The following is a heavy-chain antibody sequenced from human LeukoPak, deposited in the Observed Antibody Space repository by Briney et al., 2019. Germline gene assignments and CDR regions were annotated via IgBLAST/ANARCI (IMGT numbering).Heavy chain of an antibody. J-gene: IGHJ3*02. CDR1: GHTFTGYF. D-gene: IGHD3-22*01. Sequence: ASVKVSCKASGHTFTGYFIHWVRQAPGQGLEWMGWMNPNSGNTGYAQKFQGRVTITRNTSISTAYMELSSLRSEDTAVYYCARQRSYYYWDAFDTWGQGTMVTVSS. CDR2: MNPNSGNT. CDR3: ARQRSYYYWDAFDT. V-gene: IGHV1-8*03.